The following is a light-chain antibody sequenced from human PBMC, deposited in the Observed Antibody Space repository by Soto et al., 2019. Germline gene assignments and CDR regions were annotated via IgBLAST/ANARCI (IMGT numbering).Light chain of an antibody. CDR3: QQRSNWPPSIT. J-gene: IGKJ5*01. CDR2: DTS. V-gene: IGKV3-11*01. Sequence: EIVLTQSPATLSLSPGDRATLSCRASQSVGTYLAWYHQQPGQAPRLLIYDTSNRAPGIPARFSGSGSETDFTLTISSLEPEDFAVYYCQQRSNWPPSITFGQGTRREIK. CDR1: QSVGTY.